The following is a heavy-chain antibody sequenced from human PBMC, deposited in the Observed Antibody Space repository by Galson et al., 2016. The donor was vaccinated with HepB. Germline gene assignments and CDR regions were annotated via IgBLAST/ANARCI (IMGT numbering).Heavy chain of an antibody. V-gene: IGHV4-34*01. CDR2: INHSRST. D-gene: IGHD4-17*01. J-gene: IGHJ6*02. CDR1: GGSFSGYY. Sequence: SETLSLTCGVYGGSFSGYYWSWVRQPPGKGLEWIGEINHSRSTNYNPSLKSRVIISVDMSKNQFSLKLSSVTAAGTAVYYCASQEDDYGDYYYYGMDVWGQGTTVTVSS. CDR3: ASQEDDYGDYYYYGMDV.